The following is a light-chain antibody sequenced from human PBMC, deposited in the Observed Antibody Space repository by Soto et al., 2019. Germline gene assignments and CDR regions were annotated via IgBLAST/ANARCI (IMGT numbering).Light chain of an antibody. CDR3: QQYNNWPRT. CDR2: GAS. CDR1: QSVSSN. V-gene: IGKV3-15*01. J-gene: IGKJ1*01. Sequence: EIVMTQSPATLSVSPGEGATLSCRASQSVSSNLAWYRQKPGQTPRLLIYGASTRATGIPARFSGSGSETEFTLTISSLQSEDFAVYYCQQYNNWPRTFGQGTKVEIK.